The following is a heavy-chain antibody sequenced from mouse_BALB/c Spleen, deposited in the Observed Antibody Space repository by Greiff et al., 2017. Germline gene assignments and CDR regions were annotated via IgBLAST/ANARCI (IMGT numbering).Heavy chain of an antibody. J-gene: IGHJ2*01. CDR2: IDPANGNT. CDR3: ATEGATFFDY. CDR1: GFNIKDTY. V-gene: IGHV14-3*02. Sequence: EVKLQESGAELVKPGASVKLSCTASGFNIKDTYMHWVKQRPEQGLEWIGRIDPANGNTKYDPKFQGKATITADTSSNTAYLQLSSLTSEDTAVYYCATEGATFFDYWGQGTTLTVSS. D-gene: IGHD3-1*01.